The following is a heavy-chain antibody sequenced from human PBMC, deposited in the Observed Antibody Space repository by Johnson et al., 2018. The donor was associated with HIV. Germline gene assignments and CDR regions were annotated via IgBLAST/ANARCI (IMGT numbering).Heavy chain of an antibody. CDR2: IWYDGSNK. CDR1: GFTFSSSG. D-gene: IGHD6-13*01. CDR3: AKVGRAAAEGAFDI. Sequence: VQLVESGGGVVQPGRSLRLSCAASGFTFSSSGMHWVRQAPGKGLEWVAVIWYDGSNKYYADSVKGRFTISRDNSKNTLYLQMNSLRAEDTAGYYCAKVGRAAAEGAFDIWGQGTMVTVSS. J-gene: IGHJ3*02. V-gene: IGHV3-33*06.